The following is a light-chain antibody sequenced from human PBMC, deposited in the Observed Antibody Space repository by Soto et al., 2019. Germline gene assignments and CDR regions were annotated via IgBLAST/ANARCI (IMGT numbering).Light chain of an antibody. Sequence: EIVLTQSPASLSLSPGERATLSCRASQSVDSYLVWYQQKPGQAPRLLIFGASNRATGIPARFSGSGSGTDFTLTISSLEPEDFAVYYCQQRSNWPPQVTFGQGTRLENK. CDR2: GAS. CDR3: QQRSNWPPQVT. CDR1: QSVDSY. V-gene: IGKV3-11*01. J-gene: IGKJ5*01.